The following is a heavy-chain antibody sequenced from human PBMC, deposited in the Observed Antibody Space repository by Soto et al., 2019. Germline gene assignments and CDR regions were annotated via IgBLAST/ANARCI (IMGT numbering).Heavy chain of an antibody. CDR3: ARAWSPMVRGVIPFMDV. Sequence: ASVKVSCKASGYTFTGYYMHWVLQAPGQGLEWMGWINPNSGGTNYAQKFQGRVTMTRDTSISTAYMELSRLRSDDTAVYYCARAWSPMVRGVIPFMDVWGQGTTVTVSS. V-gene: IGHV1-2*02. J-gene: IGHJ6*02. CDR2: INPNSGGT. CDR1: GYTFTGYY. D-gene: IGHD3-10*01.